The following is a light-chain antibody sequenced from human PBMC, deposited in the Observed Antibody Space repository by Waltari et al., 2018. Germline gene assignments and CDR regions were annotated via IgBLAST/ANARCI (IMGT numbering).Light chain of an antibody. CDR2: VKSDGSH. Sequence: QLVLTQSLSASASPGASVKLTCTLSSGHRTNPIAWHQQQPEKGPRFLMNVKSDGSHNKGVGIPDRFSGSSSGAERYLTISSLQSEDEADYYCQTGGHGTWVFGGGTRLTVL. J-gene: IGLJ3*02. CDR3: QTGGHGTWV. V-gene: IGLV4-69*01. CDR1: SGHRTNP.